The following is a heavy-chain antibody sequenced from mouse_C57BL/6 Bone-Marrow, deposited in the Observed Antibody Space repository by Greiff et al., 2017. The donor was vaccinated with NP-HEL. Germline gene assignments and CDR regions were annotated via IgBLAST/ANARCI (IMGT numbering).Heavy chain of an antibody. D-gene: IGHD1-1*01. J-gene: IGHJ2*01. V-gene: IGHV1-59*01. Sequence: QVQLQQPGAELVRPGTSVKLSCKASGYTFTSYWMHWVKQRPGQGLEWIGVIDPSDSYTNYNQKFKGKATLTVDTSSSTAYMQLSSLTSGDSAVYYCARDYYGSCWGKGTTLTVSS. CDR3: ARDYYGSC. CDR2: IDPSDSYT. CDR1: GYTFTSYW.